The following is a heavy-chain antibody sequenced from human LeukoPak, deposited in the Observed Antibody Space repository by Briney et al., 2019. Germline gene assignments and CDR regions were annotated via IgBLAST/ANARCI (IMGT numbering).Heavy chain of an antibody. D-gene: IGHD5-24*01. J-gene: IGHJ4*02. CDR2: INPSGGST. Sequence: GASVKVSCRASGYTFTNFYIHWVRQAPGQGLDWMGVINPSGGSTTYAQNFQGRVTMTTDTSTSTVYMELSSLRSEDTAVYYCPRNRWLDYLGQGTLVTVSS. CDR1: GYTFTNFY. CDR3: PRNRWLDY. V-gene: IGHV1-46*01.